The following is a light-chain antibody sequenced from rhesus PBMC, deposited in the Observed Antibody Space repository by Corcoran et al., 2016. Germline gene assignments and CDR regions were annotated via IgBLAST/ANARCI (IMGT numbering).Light chain of an antibody. CDR3: QPYSSRPWA. Sequence: DIQMTQSPSSLSASVGDTVTITCRASQGISSWLAWYQQKPGKAPKLLIYKASSLQSGVPSRFSGSGSGTDFNLTISSLQSEDFATYYCQPYSSRPWAFGQGPKVEI. CDR1: QGISSW. V-gene: IGKV1-22*01. CDR2: KAS. J-gene: IGKJ1*01.